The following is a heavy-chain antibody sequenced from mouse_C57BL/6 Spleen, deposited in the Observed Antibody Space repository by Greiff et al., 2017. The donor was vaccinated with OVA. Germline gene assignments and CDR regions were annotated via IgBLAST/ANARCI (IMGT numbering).Heavy chain of an antibody. CDR1: GFNIKDDY. CDR2: IDPENGDT. Sequence: VQLQQSGAELVRPGASVKLSCTASGFNIKDDYMHWVKQRPEQGLEWIGWIDPENGDTEYASKFQGKATITADTSSNTAYLQLSSLTSEDTAVYYCTKDGSSYGGFAYWGQGTLVTVSA. D-gene: IGHD1-1*01. CDR3: TKDGSSYGGFAY. J-gene: IGHJ3*01. V-gene: IGHV14-4*01.